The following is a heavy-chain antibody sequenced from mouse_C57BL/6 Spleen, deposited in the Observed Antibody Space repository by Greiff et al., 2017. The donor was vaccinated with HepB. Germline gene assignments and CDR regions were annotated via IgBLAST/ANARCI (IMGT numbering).Heavy chain of an antibody. J-gene: IGHJ1*03. CDR1: GFTFSDYY. CDR2: INYDGSST. CDR3: AYGSSYWYFDV. V-gene: IGHV5-16*01. D-gene: IGHD1-1*01. Sequence: EVKLVESEGGLVQPGSSMKLSCTASGFTFSDYYMAWVRQVPEKGLEWVANINYDGSSTYYLDSLKSRFIISRDNAKNILYLQMSSLKSEDTATYYCAYGSSYWYFDVWGTGTTVTVSS.